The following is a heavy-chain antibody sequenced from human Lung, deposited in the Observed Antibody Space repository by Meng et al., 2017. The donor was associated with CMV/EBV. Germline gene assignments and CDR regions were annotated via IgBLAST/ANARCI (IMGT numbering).Heavy chain of an antibody. V-gene: IGHV3-7*01. CDR2: INEAGSVK. CDR3: AREYWGPDY. Sequence: GGSLRLSCAASGFTFTNYWMTWVRQAPGKGLEGVGNINEAGSVKHYVDSVKGRFTMSRDNAKNSVYLQMNALRADDTAAYFCAREYWGPDYWGQGKRVTCSS. CDR1: GFTFTNYW. D-gene: IGHD7-27*01. J-gene: IGHJ4*02.